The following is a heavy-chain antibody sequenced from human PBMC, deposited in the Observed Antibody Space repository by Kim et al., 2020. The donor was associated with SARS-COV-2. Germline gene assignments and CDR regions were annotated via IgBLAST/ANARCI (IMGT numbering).Heavy chain of an antibody. D-gene: IGHD2-2*02. CDR3: AIYCSSTTCHNYGMDV. J-gene: IGHJ6*02. CDR1: GFTFSTYT. CDR2: ITSTSNYI. V-gene: IGHV3-21*01. Sequence: GGSLRLSCAASGFTFSTYTMKWFRQAPGKGLEWVSSITSTSNYIHYADSVKGRFTISRDNARNSLYLQMNSLRAEDTAVYYCAIYCSSTTCHNYGMDVWGQGTTVTVSS.